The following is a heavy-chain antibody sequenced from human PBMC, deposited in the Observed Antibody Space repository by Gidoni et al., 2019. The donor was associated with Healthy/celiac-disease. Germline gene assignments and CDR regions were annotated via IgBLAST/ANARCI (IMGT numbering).Heavy chain of an antibody. J-gene: IGHJ3*02. V-gene: IGHV3-11*01. CDR1: GFTFSYYY. CDR3: ARDITIFGVAPDAFDI. D-gene: IGHD3-3*01. CDR2: ISSSGSTI. Sequence: QVQLVESGGGLVKPGGSLILSCAASGFTFSYYYMSWIRQAPGKGLEWVSYISSSGSTIYYADSVKGRFTISRDNAKNSLYLQMNSLRAEDTAVYYCARDITIFGVAPDAFDIWGQGTMVTVSS.